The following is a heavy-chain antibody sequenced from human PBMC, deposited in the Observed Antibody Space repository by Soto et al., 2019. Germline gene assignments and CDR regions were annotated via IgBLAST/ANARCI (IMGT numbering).Heavy chain of an antibody. CDR3: ASTTTIWTGADY. V-gene: IGHV1-69*02. CDR2: IIPILGIA. CDR1: GGTFSSYT. J-gene: IGHJ4*02. D-gene: IGHD1-1*01. Sequence: QVQLVQSGAEVKKPGSSVKVSCKASGGTFSSYTISWVRQAPGQGLEWMGRIIPILGIANYAQKFQGRVTITADKATRTAYMELSSLRSEDTAVYYCASTTTIWTGADYWGQGTLVTVSS.